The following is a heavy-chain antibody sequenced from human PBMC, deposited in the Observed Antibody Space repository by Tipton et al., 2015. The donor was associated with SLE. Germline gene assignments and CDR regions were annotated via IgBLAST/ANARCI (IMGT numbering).Heavy chain of an antibody. Sequence: GSLRLSCAASGFTVSSNYMSWVRQAPGKGLEWVSVIYSGGSTYYADSVKGRFTISRDNSKNTLYLQMSSLRAEDTAVYYCVKDREGYSSSWPFDYWGQGTLVTVSS. D-gene: IGHD6-13*01. J-gene: IGHJ4*02. CDR3: VKDREGYSSSWPFDY. V-gene: IGHV3-53*05. CDR2: IYSGGST. CDR1: GFTVSSNY.